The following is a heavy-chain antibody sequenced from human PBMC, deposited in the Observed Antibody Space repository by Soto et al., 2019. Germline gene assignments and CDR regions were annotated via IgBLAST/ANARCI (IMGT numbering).Heavy chain of an antibody. Sequence: GESLKISCAASGVRFSDYYMSWIRQTPGGGLEWLSYISDSGYYTGYADSVEGRFTVYRDNAENSLYLQMNSLSAEDTAVYYCARDHLLGSRAFDIWGQGTMVTVSS. V-gene: IGHV3-11*06. CDR2: ISDSGYYT. CDR1: GVRFSDYY. CDR3: ARDHLLGSRAFDI. D-gene: IGHD1-26*01. J-gene: IGHJ3*02.